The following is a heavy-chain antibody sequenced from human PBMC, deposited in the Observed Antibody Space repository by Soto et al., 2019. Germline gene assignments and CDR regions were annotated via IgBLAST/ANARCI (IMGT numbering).Heavy chain of an antibody. CDR3: TRLITPLDY. CDR2: IRSKVNNLET. Sequence: SLRLSCAASGFTFSGSAMHWVRQTSGRGLEWLGRIRSKVNNLETVYAASVKGRFTISRDDSKNTAYLQMNSLKTEDTAVYYCTRLITPLDYWGRGTLVTVSS. CDR1: GFTFSGSA. J-gene: IGHJ4*02. V-gene: IGHV3-73*01. D-gene: IGHD3-16*01.